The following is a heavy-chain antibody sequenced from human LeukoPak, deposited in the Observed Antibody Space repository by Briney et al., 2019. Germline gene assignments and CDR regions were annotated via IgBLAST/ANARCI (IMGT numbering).Heavy chain of an antibody. Sequence: SETLSLTCAVYGGSFSGYYWSWIRQPPGKGLEWIGEINHGGSTNYNPSLKSRVTISVDTSKSQFSLKLSSVTAADTAVYYCARGIRYYYYMDVWGKGTTVTVSS. CDR1: GGSFSGYY. D-gene: IGHD5-18*01. CDR3: ARGIRYYYYMDV. V-gene: IGHV4-34*01. CDR2: INHGGST. J-gene: IGHJ6*03.